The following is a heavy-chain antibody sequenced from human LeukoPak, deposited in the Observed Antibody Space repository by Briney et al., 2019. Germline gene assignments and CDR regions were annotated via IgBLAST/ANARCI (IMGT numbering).Heavy chain of an antibody. D-gene: IGHD3-10*01. Sequence: ASVKVSCKASGYTFTGYYMHWVRQAPGQGLEWMGWINPNSGGTNYAQKFQGRVTMTRDTSISTAYMELSRLRSDDTAVYYCARSGPYGSGSYYYYGMDVWGQGTTVTVSS. CDR2: INPNSGGT. CDR3: ARSGPYGSGSYYYYGMDV. J-gene: IGHJ6*02. CDR1: GYTFTGYY. V-gene: IGHV1-2*02.